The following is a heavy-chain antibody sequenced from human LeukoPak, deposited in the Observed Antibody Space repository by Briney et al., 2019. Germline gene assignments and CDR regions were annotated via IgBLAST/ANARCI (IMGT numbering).Heavy chain of an antibody. D-gene: IGHD3-10*01. CDR1: GGSISSSSYY. CDR2: IYYSGST. V-gene: IGHV4-39*07. J-gene: IGHJ4*02. CDR3: ARRGSGSQTLDY. Sequence: SETLSLTCTVSGGSISSSSYYWGWIRQPPGKGLEWIGSIYYSGSTYYNPSLKSRVTISVDTSKNQFSLKLSSVTAADTAVYYCARRGSGSQTLDYWGQGTLVTVSS.